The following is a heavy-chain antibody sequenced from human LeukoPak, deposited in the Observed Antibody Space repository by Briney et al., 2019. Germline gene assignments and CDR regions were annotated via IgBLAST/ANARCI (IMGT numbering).Heavy chain of an antibody. CDR1: GYTFTSYY. CDR3: ARDRTWGSARHCSSTSCYKGGYYYYGMDV. D-gene: IGHD2-2*02. V-gene: IGHV1-46*01. Sequence: ASVKVSCKASGYTFTSYYMHWVRQAPGQGLEWMGIINPSGGSTSYAPKFQGRVTMTRDTSTSTVYMELSSLRSEDTAVYYCARDRTWGSARHCSSTSCYKGGYYYYGMDVWGQGTTVTVSS. CDR2: INPSGGST. J-gene: IGHJ6*02.